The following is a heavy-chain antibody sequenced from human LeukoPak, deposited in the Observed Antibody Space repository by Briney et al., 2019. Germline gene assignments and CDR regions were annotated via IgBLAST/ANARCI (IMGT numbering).Heavy chain of an antibody. CDR3: ARDGHRYRGINGDGDAFDV. CDR2: VYSDGSI. D-gene: IGHD5-12*01. V-gene: IGHV3-53*01. J-gene: IGHJ3*01. CDR1: GFAVSSNY. Sequence: GGSLRLSCEASGFAVSSNYISWVRQAPGKGLEWVSIVYSDGSIFHADSVKGRFTMSRDISRNTLDLQMNSLRVEDTAVYFCARDGHRYRGINGDGDAFDVWGQGTMVTVSS.